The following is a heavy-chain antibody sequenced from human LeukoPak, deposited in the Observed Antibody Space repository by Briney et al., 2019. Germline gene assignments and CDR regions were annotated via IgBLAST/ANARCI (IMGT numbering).Heavy chain of an antibody. D-gene: IGHD1-1*01. CDR3: VRFNELDAFDI. J-gene: IGHJ3*02. CDR2: IYSGGST. Sequence: GGSLRLSCAASGVTVSSNYMSWVRQAPGKGLEWVSVIYSGGSTYYADSVKGRFTISRDNSKNTLYLQMNSLRAEDTAVYYCVRFNELDAFDIWGQGTMVTVSS. V-gene: IGHV3-66*01. CDR1: GVTVSSNY.